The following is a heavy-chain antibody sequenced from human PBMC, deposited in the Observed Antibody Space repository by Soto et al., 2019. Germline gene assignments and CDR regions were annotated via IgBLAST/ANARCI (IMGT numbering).Heavy chain of an antibody. CDR1: GGSISSGGYY. CDR2: IYYSGST. Sequence: SETLSLTCTVSGGSISSGGYYWSWIRQHPGKGLEWIGYIYYSGSTYYNPSLKSRVTISVDTSKNQSSLKLSSVTAADTAVYYCARDRAWGYYYYGMDVWGQGTMVTVSS. CDR3: ARDRAWGYYYYGMDV. V-gene: IGHV4-31*03. D-gene: IGHD3-16*01. J-gene: IGHJ6*02.